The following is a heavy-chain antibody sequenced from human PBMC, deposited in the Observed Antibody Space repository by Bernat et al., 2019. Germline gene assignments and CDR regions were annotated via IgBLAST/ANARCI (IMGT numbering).Heavy chain of an antibody. Sequence: EVQLLESGGGLVQPGGSLRLSCATSGFTFTNYAMGWVRQAPGKGLEWASTVSGGGGTTYYADSVKGRFTISRDNSKNTLYLQMNSLRAEDTAVYYCAKQGGYSSSPSRYFDDWGQGTLVTVSS. CDR1: GFTFTNYA. CDR3: AKQGGYSSSPSRYFDD. J-gene: IGHJ4*02. D-gene: IGHD2-2*01. CDR2: VSGGGGTT. V-gene: IGHV3-23*01.